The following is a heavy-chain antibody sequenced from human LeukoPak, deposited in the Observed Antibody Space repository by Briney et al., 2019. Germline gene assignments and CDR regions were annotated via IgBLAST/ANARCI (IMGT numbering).Heavy chain of an antibody. J-gene: IGHJ3*01. V-gene: IGHV1-2*02. CDR3: ARDRSVGATDDAFDV. CDR1: GYTFTGSY. D-gene: IGHD1-26*01. Sequence: ASVKVSCKTSGYTFTGSYMHWVRQAPGQGLEWMGCLTPNRGGTNYAQGFQGRVTMTRDTSISTVYMQLSRLHFDDTAVYYCARDRSVGATDDAFDVWGPGTMVTVSS. CDR2: LTPNRGGT.